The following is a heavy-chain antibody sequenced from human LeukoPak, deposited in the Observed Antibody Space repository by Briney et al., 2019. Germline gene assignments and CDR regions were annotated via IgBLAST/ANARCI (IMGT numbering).Heavy chain of an antibody. CDR2: IYYSGST. J-gene: IGHJ6*02. Sequence: SETLSLTCTVSGGSISSYHWSWIRQPPGKGLEWIGYIYYSGSTNYNPSLKSRVTISVDTSKNQFSLKLSSVTAADTAVYYCARLPMHYDILTGYPMYYYGMDVWGQGTTVTVSS. CDR3: ARLPMHYDILTGYPMYYYGMDV. CDR1: GGSISSYH. V-gene: IGHV4-59*01. D-gene: IGHD3-9*01.